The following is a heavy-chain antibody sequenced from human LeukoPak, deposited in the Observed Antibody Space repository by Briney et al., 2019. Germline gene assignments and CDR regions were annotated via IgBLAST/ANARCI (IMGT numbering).Heavy chain of an antibody. J-gene: IGHJ4*02. Sequence: QAGGSLRLSCAASGFTFSSYGMHWVRQAPGKGLEWVAFIRYDGSNKYYADSVKGRFTISRDNAKNSLYLQMNSLRAEDTAVYYCARVGGSVTGFDYWGQGTLVTVSS. V-gene: IGHV3-30*02. D-gene: IGHD2-15*01. CDR2: IRYDGSNK. CDR1: GFTFSSYG. CDR3: ARVGGSVTGFDY.